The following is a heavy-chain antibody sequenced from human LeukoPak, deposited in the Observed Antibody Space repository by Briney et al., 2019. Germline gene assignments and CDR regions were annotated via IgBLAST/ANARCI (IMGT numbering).Heavy chain of an antibody. Sequence: GGSLRLSYAASGFTFSSYAMHWVRQAPGKGLEWVAVISYDGSNKYYADSVKGRFTISRDNSKNTLYLQMNSLRAEDTAVYYCARVVAANHWGQGTLVTVSS. V-gene: IGHV3-30*04. CDR1: GFTFSSYA. J-gene: IGHJ5*02. D-gene: IGHD2-15*01. CDR3: ARVVAANH. CDR2: ISYDGSNK.